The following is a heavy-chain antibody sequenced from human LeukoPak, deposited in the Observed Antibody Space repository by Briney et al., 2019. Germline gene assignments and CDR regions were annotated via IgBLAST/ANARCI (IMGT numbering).Heavy chain of an antibody. V-gene: IGHV3-23*01. J-gene: IGHJ4*02. CDR3: AKSGSSSWYLDY. CDR2: ISGSADNGDNT. D-gene: IGHD6-13*01. CDR1: GFTFSTYA. Sequence: GGSLRLSCAASGFTFSTYAMSWVRQAPGKGLEWVSAISGSADNGDNTYYADSVKGQFTISRDNSKNTLYLQMNSLRAEDAAVYYCAKSGSSSWYLDYWGQGTLVTVSS.